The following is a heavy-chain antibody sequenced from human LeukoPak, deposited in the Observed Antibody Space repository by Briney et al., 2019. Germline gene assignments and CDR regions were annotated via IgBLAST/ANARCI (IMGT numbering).Heavy chain of an antibody. Sequence: SETLSLTCTVSGGSISSYYWSWIRQPPGKGLEWIGYIYYSGSTSYNPSLKSRVTISLDTSKNQFSLKLRSVTAEDTAVYYCVRQGPTIFGVGSFDPWGRGTLVTVSS. CDR2: IYYSGST. CDR1: GGSISSYY. J-gene: IGHJ5*02. V-gene: IGHV4-59*08. CDR3: VRQGPTIFGVGSFDP. D-gene: IGHD3-3*01.